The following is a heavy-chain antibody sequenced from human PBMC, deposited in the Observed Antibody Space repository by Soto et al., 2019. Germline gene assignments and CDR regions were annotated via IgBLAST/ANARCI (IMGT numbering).Heavy chain of an antibody. CDR1: GGTFSSYA. D-gene: IGHD5-18*01. Sequence: SSVKVSCKASGGTFSSYAISWVRQAPGQGLEWMGGIIPIFGTANYAQKFQGRVTITADESTRTAYMELSSLRSEDTAVYYCASPRGVSYDLTYYYGMDVWGQGTTVTVSS. J-gene: IGHJ6*02. CDR2: IIPIFGTA. V-gene: IGHV1-69*13. CDR3: ASPRGVSYDLTYYYGMDV.